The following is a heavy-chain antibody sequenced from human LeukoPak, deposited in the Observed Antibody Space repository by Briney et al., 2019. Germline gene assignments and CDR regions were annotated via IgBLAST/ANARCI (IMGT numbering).Heavy chain of an antibody. J-gene: IGHJ5*02. D-gene: IGHD3-10*01. CDR2: ISAYNGNT. V-gene: IGHV1-18*01. CDR3: ARGGYYGSDNWFDP. Sequence: ASVKVSCKASGYTFTSYDINWVRQATGQGLEWMGWISAYNGNTNYAQKLQGRVTMTTDTSTSTAYMELRSLRSDDTAVYYCARGGYYGSDNWFDPWGQGTLVTVSS. CDR1: GYTFTSYD.